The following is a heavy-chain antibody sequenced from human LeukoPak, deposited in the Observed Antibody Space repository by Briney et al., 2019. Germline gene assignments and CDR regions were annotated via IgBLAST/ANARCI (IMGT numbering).Heavy chain of an antibody. CDR1: GFTFSSYA. J-gene: IGHJ6*02. V-gene: IGHV3-23*01. CDR3: AKDGWNYLGMDV. CDR2: ISGSGGST. Sequence: GGSLRLSCAASGFTFSSYAMSWVRQAPGKGLGWVSAISGSGGSTYYADSVKGRFTISRDNSKNTLYLQMNSLRAEDTAVYYCAKDGWNYLGMDVWGQGTTVTVSS. D-gene: IGHD6-19*01.